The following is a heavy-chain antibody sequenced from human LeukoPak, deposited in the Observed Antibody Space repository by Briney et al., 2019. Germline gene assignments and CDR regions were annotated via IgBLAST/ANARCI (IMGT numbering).Heavy chain of an antibody. V-gene: IGHV3-21*01. CDR2: ISSSSSYI. D-gene: IGHD6-6*01. J-gene: IGHJ6*03. CDR1: GFTFSSYS. Sequence: GGSLRLSCAASGFTFSSYSMNWVRQAPGKGLEWVSSISSSSSYIYYADSVKGRFTISRDTSKNTLYLQMNSLRPEDTAVYYCAKASSTIASRGTYYYYYYMDVWGKGTTVTVSS. CDR3: AKASSTIASRGTYYYYYYMDV.